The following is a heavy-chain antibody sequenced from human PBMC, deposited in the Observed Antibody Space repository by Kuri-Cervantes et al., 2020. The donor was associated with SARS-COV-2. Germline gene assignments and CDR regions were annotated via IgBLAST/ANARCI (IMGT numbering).Heavy chain of an antibody. Sequence: GGSLRLCCVASGFTFSAYTLNWIRQAPGKGLEWVTSITRSSVYISYANSLKGLFIIASDNAKNSLYLQMNSLRAEDTDVYYCARADFWSGYYFDHWGQGTLVTVSS. V-gene: IGHV3-21*01. D-gene: IGHD3-3*01. CDR3: ARADFWSGYYFDH. J-gene: IGHJ4*02. CDR2: ITRSSVYI. CDR1: GFTFSAYT.